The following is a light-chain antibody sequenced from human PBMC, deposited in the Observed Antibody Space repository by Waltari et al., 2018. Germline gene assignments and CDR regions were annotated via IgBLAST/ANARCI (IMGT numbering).Light chain of an antibody. CDR2: EVT. CDR1: SSDIGKYNS. CDR3: CSDAGSGTYV. J-gene: IGLJ1*01. Sequence: QSALTQPASVSGSPGQSITISCPGTSSDIGKYNSVSWYQHLPGKVPKVMISEVTKRPSGVSNRFSGSKSGNTASLTISGLQADDEAEYYCCSDAGSGTYVFGTGTKLTV. V-gene: IGLV2-23*02.